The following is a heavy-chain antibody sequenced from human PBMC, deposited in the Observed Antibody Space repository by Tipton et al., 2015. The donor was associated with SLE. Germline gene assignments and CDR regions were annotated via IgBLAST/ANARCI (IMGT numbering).Heavy chain of an antibody. CDR1: GFSVSNNF. CDR2: INHSGST. V-gene: IGHV4-34*01. Sequence: LRLSCAVSGFSVSNNFMSWVRQAPGKGLEWIGEINHSGSTNYNPSLKSRVTISVDTSKNQFSLKLSSVTAADTAVYYCARGLVYAGTNYYYYYYMDVWGKGTTVTVSS. D-gene: IGHD2-8*01. J-gene: IGHJ6*03. CDR3: ARGLVYAGTNYYYYYYMDV.